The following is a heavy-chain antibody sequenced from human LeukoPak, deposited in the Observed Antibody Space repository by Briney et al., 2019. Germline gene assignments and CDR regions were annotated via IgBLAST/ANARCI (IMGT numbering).Heavy chain of an antibody. D-gene: IGHD5-24*01. CDR3: ASEMATNLFDY. V-gene: IGHV4-59*01. CDR1: GGSISSYY. J-gene: IGHJ4*02. Sequence: PSETLSLTCTVSGGSISSYYWSWIRQPPGKGLEWIGYIYCSGSTNYNPSLKSRVTISVDTSKNQFSLKLSSVTAADTAVYYCASEMATNLFDYWGQGTLVTVSS. CDR2: IYCSGST.